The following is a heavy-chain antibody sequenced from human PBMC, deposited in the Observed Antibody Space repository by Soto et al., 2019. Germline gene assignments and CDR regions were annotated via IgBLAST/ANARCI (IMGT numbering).Heavy chain of an antibody. CDR1: GFTFSSSG. J-gene: IGHJ6*01. Sequence: QVQLVESGGGVVQPGRSLRLSCAASGFTFSSSGMHWVRQAPGKGLEWAAVISNDGNSKYYADSVKGRFTISRDNSKNTLYLQTNRRRAEAAGVSYCARQELENSARDEWWGQGTVVTVS. D-gene: IGHD1-7*01. V-gene: IGHV3-30*03. CDR3: ARQELENSARDEW. CDR2: ISNDGNSK.